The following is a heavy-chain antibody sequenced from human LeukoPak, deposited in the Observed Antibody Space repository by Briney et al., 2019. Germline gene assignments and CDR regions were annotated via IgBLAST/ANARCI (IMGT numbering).Heavy chain of an antibody. CDR2: IKQDGSEK. CDR3: ARLPYDFWSGYQVYYFDY. V-gene: IGHV3-7*01. J-gene: IGHJ4*02. CDR1: GFTFSSYA. D-gene: IGHD3-3*01. Sequence: GGSLRLSCAASGFTFSSYAMSWVRQAPGKGLEWVANIKQDGSEKYYVDSVKGRFTISRDNAKNSLYLQVNSLRAEDTAVYYCARLPYDFWSGYQVYYFDYWGQGTLVTVSS.